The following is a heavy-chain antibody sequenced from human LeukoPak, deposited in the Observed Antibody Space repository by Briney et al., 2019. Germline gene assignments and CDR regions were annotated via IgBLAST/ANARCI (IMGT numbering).Heavy chain of an antibody. D-gene: IGHD2-21*02. CDR3: AREQVTTLPYYYYYYMDV. CDR1: GGSISSGSYY. V-gene: IGHV4-61*02. CDR2: IYTSGST. Sequence: SQTLSLTCTVSGGSISSGSYYWSWIRQPAGKGLEWIGRIYTSGSTNYNPSLKSRVTISVDTSKNQFSLKLSSVTAADTAVYYCAREQVTTLPYYYYYYMDVWGKGTTVTVSS. J-gene: IGHJ6*03.